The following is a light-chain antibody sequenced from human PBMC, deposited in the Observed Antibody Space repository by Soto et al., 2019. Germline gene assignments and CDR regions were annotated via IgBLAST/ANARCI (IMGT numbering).Light chain of an antibody. V-gene: IGKV3-20*01. CDR2: GAS. CDR3: QQYVSKTT. Sequence: DIVLTQSPGTLSLSPGETATLSCRASQSLAGNYLAWYQQKPGQAPRLLISGASSRATGIPDRFSGSGSGTDFTLTISRLEPEDFAVYYCQQYVSKTTFGPGTKVDI. CDR1: QSLAGNY. J-gene: IGKJ3*01.